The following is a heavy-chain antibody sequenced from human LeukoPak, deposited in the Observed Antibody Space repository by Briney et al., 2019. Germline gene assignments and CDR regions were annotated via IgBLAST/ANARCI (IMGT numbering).Heavy chain of an antibody. Sequence: KPGGSLRLSCAASGFAFSSYSMNWVRQAPGKGLEWVSSISSSSSYIYYADSVKGRFTISRDNSKNTLYLQMNSLGAEDTAVYYCAKDKKGAPVAGLDYWGQGTLVTVSS. CDR3: AKDKKGAPVAGLDY. D-gene: IGHD6-19*01. CDR2: ISSSSSYI. CDR1: GFAFSSYS. V-gene: IGHV3-21*01. J-gene: IGHJ4*02.